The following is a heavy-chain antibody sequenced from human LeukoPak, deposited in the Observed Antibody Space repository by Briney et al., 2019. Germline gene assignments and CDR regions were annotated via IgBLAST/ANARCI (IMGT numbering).Heavy chain of an antibody. Sequence: SSETLSLTCTVSGGSISSYYWSWIRQPPGKGLEWIGYIYYSGSTNYNPSLKSRVTISVDTSKNQFSLTLTSVTAADTAVYYCAGATVITLPFFDLWGRGTLVTVSS. D-gene: IGHD4-17*01. V-gene: IGHV4-59*08. J-gene: IGHJ2*01. CDR2: IYYSGST. CDR1: GGSISSYY. CDR3: AGATVITLPFFDL.